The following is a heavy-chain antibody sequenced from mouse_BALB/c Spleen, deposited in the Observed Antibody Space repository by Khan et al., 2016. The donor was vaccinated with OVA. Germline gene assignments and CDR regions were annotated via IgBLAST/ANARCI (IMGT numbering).Heavy chain of an antibody. J-gene: IGHJ2*01. CDR3: ARFHGGY. V-gene: IGHV9-3-1*01. Sequence: QIQLVQSGPDLKKPGETVKISCKASGYTFTDYVMNWVKQAPGKGLKWMGWINTYTGEPTYADDFKGRFAFSLETSASTAYLQINSRKNGDTATYFCARFHGGYWGQGTTLTVSS. CDR1: GYTFTDYV. CDR2: INTYTGEP.